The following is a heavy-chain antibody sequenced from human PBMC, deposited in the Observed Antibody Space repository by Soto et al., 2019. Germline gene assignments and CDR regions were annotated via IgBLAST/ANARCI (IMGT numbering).Heavy chain of an antibody. Sequence: SVKVSCKASGGTFSTFGFSWVRQAHGQGLEWMGGIIPIFVTSHYAQRFQGRVTITADESTSTAYMELRSLRSEDTAVYYCARALEEYYYDSSGYYLAHWG. D-gene: IGHD3-22*01. V-gene: IGHV1-69*13. CDR3: ARALEEYYYDSSGYYLAH. J-gene: IGHJ1*01. CDR2: IIPIFVTS. CDR1: GGTFSTFG.